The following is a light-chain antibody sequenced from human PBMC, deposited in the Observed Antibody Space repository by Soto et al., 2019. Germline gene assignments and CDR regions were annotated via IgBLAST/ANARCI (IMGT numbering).Light chain of an antibody. CDR3: QQYDSSPYT. CDR2: GAS. V-gene: IGKV3-20*01. Sequence: EIVLTQSPGTLSLSPGERATLSCRASQSVSSTYLAWYQQKPGQAPRLLIYGASIRATGVPDRFSGSGSGTDFTLTISRLEPEDFAVYYCQQYDSSPYTFGQGTKLEIK. CDR1: QSVSSTY. J-gene: IGKJ2*01.